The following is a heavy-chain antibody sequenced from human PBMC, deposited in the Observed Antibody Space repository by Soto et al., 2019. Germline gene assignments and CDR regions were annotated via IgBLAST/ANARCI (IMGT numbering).Heavy chain of an antibody. V-gene: IGHV3-7*01. Sequence: EVHLVESGGGLVRPGGSLRLSCAASGFTFSGYCMSWVRQAPGKGLEWVANIKQDGSEEYYVDSVKGRFTISRDNSENSLYLQMNSLRAEDTAVYYCTRGGCRSESHCCFDYWGQGSLVTVSS. CDR3: TRGGCRSESHCCFDY. D-gene: IGHD2-21*02. J-gene: IGHJ4*02. CDR2: IKQDGSEE. CDR1: GFTFSGYC.